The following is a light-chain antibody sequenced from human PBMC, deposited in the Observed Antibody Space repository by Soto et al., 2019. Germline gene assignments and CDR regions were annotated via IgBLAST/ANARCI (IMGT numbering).Light chain of an antibody. CDR3: QQYNNWPWT. CDR1: QSVSSN. J-gene: IGKJ1*01. V-gene: IGKV3-15*01. Sequence: EIVTTQSPATLSVSPGERATLSCRASQSVSSNLAWYQQKPGQGPRLLIYAASSRATGIPARFGGSGSGTEFTLTISSLHSEDFAVYYCQQYNNWPWTFGQGTKVDIK. CDR2: AAS.